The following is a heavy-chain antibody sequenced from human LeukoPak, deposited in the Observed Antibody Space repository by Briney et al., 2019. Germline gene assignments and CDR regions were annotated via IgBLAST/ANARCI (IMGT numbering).Heavy chain of an antibody. J-gene: IGHJ4*02. V-gene: IGHV3-21*04. CDR3: AKDIRDYDFWSGYFDY. CDR2: ITSKSSYT. D-gene: IGHD3-3*01. CDR1: GFTFSTYS. Sequence: GGSLRLSCAASGFTFSTYSMNWVRQAPGKGLEWVSSITSKSSYTYYADSVKGRFTISRDNAKNSLYLQMNSLRAEDTAVYYCAKDIRDYDFWSGYFDYWGQGTLVTVSS.